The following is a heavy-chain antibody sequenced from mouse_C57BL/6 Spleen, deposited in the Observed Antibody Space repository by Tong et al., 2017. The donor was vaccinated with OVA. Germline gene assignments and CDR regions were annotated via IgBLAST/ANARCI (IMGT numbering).Heavy chain of an antibody. CDR3: VRGDYGFAY. CDR1: GFSFNTYA. CDR2: IRSKSNNYAT. D-gene: IGHD2-4*01. V-gene: IGHV10-1*01. J-gene: IGHJ3*01. Sequence: EVQLQESGGGLVQPKGSLKLSCAASGFSFNTYAMNWVRQAPGKGLEWVARIRSKSNNYATYYADSVKDRFTISRDDSESMLYLQMNNLKTEDTAMYYCVRGDYGFAYWGQGTLVTVSA.